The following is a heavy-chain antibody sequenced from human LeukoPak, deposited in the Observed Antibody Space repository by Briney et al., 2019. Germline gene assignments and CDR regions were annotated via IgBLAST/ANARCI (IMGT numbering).Heavy chain of an antibody. D-gene: IGHD5-24*01. CDR1: GVSMSSSNW. J-gene: IGHJ4*02. CDR2: IYHSGNT. Sequence: TGTLSLTCAVSGVSMSSSNWWTWVRQPPGKGLEWIGKIYHSGNTIYNPSLKSRLAVSVDKSKNQFSLRLTSVTAADTAVYYCATQGWLQSEYYFDHWGQGTLVTVSS. CDR3: ATQGWLQSEYYFDH. V-gene: IGHV4-4*02.